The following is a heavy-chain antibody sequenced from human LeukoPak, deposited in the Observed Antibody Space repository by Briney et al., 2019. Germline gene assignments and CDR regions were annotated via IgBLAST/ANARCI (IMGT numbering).Heavy chain of an antibody. CDR2: IYTSGNT. CDR1: SGSISGYY. Sequence: PSETLSLTCTVSSGSISGYYWSWIRQPAGKGLEWIGRIYTSGNTYHNPSLQSRVTMSVDTSTSQLSLSLRSVTAADTAVYYCARDSRTTVTNYFDYWGQGTLVTVSS. D-gene: IGHD4-17*01. CDR3: ARDSRTTVTNYFDY. V-gene: IGHV4-4*07. J-gene: IGHJ4*02.